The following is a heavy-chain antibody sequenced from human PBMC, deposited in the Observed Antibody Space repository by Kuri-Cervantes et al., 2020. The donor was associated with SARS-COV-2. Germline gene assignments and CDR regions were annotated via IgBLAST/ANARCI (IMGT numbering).Heavy chain of an antibody. CDR3: ARGVSHIAAAGLYYFDY. V-gene: IGHV1-46*01. CDR2: INPSGGST. Sequence: ASVKVSCKASGYTFTSYYMHWVRQAPGQGLEWMGIINPSGGSTSYAQKFQGRVTMTRDTSTSTVYMELRSLRSEDTAVYYCARGVSHIAAAGLYYFDYWGQGTLVTVSS. D-gene: IGHD6-13*01. CDR1: GYTFTSYY. J-gene: IGHJ4*02.